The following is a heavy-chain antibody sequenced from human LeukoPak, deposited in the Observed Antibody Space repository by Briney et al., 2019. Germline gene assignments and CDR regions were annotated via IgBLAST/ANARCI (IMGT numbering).Heavy chain of an antibody. CDR1: GFTFSSYV. CDR2: IWYDGSNK. D-gene: IGHD6-19*01. J-gene: IGHJ4*02. CDR3: AKDVYSSGWYGYFDY. V-gene: IGHV3-33*06. Sequence: PGGSLRLSCAASGFTFSSYVMHWVRQAPGKGLEWVAVIWYDGSNKYYADSVKGRFTISRDNSKNTLYLQMNSLRAEDTAVYYCAKDVYSSGWYGYFDYWGQGTLVTVSS.